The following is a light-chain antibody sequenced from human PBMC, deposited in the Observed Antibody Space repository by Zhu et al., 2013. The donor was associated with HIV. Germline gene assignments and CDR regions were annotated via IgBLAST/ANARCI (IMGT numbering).Light chain of an antibody. Sequence: ETVLTQSPGTLSLSPGERATLSCRASQSVSSSHLAWYQQKPGQAPRLLIYDASSRAAGIPDNFSGSGSGTDFTLTISRLEPEDFAVYYCQQYGSSPLTFGGGTEGGDQT. CDR1: QSVSSSH. J-gene: IGKJ4*01. CDR3: QQYGSSPLT. V-gene: IGKV3-20*01. CDR2: DAS.